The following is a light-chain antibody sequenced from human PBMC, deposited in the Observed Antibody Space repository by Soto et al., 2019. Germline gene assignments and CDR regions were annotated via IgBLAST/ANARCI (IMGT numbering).Light chain of an antibody. CDR2: KAS. CDR3: QHYNSYSEA. Sequence: IHMTQSPSSLSASVRARVSITCRASQTISSWLAWYQQKPGKAPKLRIYKASTLKSGVPSRFSGSGSGTEFTLTISSLQPDDFATYYCQHYNSYSEAFGQGTKVDIK. CDR1: QTISSW. V-gene: IGKV1-5*03. J-gene: IGKJ1*01.